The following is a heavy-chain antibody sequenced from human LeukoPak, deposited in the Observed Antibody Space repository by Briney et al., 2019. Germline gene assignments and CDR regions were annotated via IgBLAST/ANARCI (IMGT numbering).Heavy chain of an antibody. CDR3: TTTPTAIVDYYYYMDV. V-gene: IGHV3-23*01. Sequence: GGSLRLSCAASGFTFSSYAMSWVRQAPGKGLEWVSAISGSGGSTYYADSVKGRFTISRDNSKNTLYLQMNSLKTEDTAVHYCTTTPTAIVDYYYYMDVWGKGTTVTVSS. D-gene: IGHD2-21*02. J-gene: IGHJ6*03. CDR1: GFTFSSYA. CDR2: ISGSGGST.